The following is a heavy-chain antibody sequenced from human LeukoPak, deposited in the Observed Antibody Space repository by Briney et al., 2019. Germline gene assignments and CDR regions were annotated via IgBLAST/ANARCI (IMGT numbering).Heavy chain of an antibody. J-gene: IGHJ4*02. CDR2: INPDSGGT. CDR1: GYTFTGYY. D-gene: IGHD6-19*01. CDR3: ARGAVAGYYFDY. V-gene: IGHV1-2*04. Sequence: ASVKVSCKASGYTFTGYYMHWVRQAPGQGLEWMGWINPDSGGTNYAQKFQGWVTMTRDTSISTAYMELSRLRSDDTAVYYCARGAVAGYYFDYWGQGTLVTVSS.